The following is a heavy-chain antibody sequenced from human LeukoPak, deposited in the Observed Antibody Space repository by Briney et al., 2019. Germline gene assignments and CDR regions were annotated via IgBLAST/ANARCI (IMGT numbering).Heavy chain of an antibody. D-gene: IGHD2-2*01. CDR1: GYTFTSYY. Sequence: ASVKVSCKASGYTFTSYYMHWVRQAPGQGLEGMGIINPSGGSTSYAQKFQGRVTMTRDTSTSTVYMELSSLRSEDTAVYYCARDLNPYLSIVVVPAAHTALGYWGQGTLVTVSS. CDR3: ARDLNPYLSIVVVPAAHTALGY. CDR2: INPSGGST. V-gene: IGHV1-46*03. J-gene: IGHJ4*02.